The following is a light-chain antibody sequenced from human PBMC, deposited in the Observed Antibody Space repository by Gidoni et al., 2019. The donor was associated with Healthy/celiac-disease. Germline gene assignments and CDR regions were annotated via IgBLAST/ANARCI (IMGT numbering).Light chain of an antibody. Sequence: QSALTQPRSVSGSPGQSVTLSCTGTSSDVGGYNYVSWYQQHPGKAPKLMIYDVSKRPSGVPDRFSGSKSGNTASLTISGLQAEDEADYYCCSYAGSYGYVFGTGTKVTVL. V-gene: IGLV2-11*01. J-gene: IGLJ1*01. CDR3: CSYAGSYGYV. CDR1: SSDVGGYNY. CDR2: DVS.